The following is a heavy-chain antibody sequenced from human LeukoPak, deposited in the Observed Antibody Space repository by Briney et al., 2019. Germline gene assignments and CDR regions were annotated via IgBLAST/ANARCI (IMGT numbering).Heavy chain of an antibody. Sequence: SVKVSCKASGGTFSSYAISWVRQAPGQGLEWMEGIIPIFGIANYAQKFQGRVTITTDESTSTAYMELSSLRSEDTAVYYCAVGRVGSSTRHYYYYYYMDVWGKGTTVTVSS. CDR3: AVGRVGSSTRHYYYYYYMDV. CDR2: IIPIFGIA. CDR1: GGTFSSYA. V-gene: IGHV1-69*05. D-gene: IGHD2-2*01. J-gene: IGHJ6*03.